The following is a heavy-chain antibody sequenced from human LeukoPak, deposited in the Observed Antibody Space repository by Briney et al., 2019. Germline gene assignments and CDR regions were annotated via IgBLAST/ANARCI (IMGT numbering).Heavy chain of an antibody. Sequence: TSETLSLTCAVSGGSISSGGYSWSWIRQPPGKGLEWIGYIYHSGSTYYNPSLKSRVTISVDRSKNQFSLKLSSVTAADTAVYYCARWYGDSSEMVDYYYGMDVWGQGTTVTVSS. J-gene: IGHJ6*02. V-gene: IGHV4-30-2*01. CDR3: ARWYGDSSEMVDYYYGMDV. CDR2: IYHSGST. D-gene: IGHD4-17*01. CDR1: GGSISSGGYS.